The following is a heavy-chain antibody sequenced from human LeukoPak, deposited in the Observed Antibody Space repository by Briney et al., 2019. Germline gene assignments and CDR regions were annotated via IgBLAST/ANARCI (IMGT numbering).Heavy chain of an antibody. CDR2: IYYSGST. Sequence: SETLSLTCTVSGISISSYYWSWIRQPPGKGLELIGYIYYSGSTNYNPSLKSRVTISVDTSKNQLSLKLSSVTAADTAVYYCARFSVAAAGTGWFDPWGQGTLVTVS. D-gene: IGHD6-13*01. CDR3: ARFSVAAAGTGWFDP. V-gene: IGHV4-59*01. CDR1: GISISSYY. J-gene: IGHJ5*02.